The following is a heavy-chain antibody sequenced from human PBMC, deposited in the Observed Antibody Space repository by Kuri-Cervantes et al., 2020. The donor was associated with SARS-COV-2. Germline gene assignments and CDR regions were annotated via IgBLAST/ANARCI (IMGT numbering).Heavy chain of an antibody. D-gene: IGHD6-25*01. CDR3: ARAMRADSNGFDP. J-gene: IGHJ5*02. Sequence: GESLMISCAASGFTFSSYAMHWVRQAPGKGLEYVSAISSNGGSTYYANSVKGRFTISRDNSKNTLYLQMNSLRAEDTDVYYCARAMRADSNGFDPWGQGTLVTVSS. V-gene: IGHV3-64*01. CDR2: ISSNGGST. CDR1: GFTFSSYA.